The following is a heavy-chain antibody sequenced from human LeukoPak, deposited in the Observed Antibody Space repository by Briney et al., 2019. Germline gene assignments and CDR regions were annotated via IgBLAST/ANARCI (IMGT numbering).Heavy chain of an antibody. CDR2: ISGSGGST. D-gene: IGHD3-22*01. V-gene: IGHV3-23*01. J-gene: IGHJ5*02. CDR1: RFTFSSYA. CDR3: AKDHQYYYDSSGYYYDNWFDP. Sequence: GGSLRLSCAASRFTFSSYAMSWVRQAPGKGLEWVSAISGSGGSTYYADSVKGRFTISRDNSKNTLYLQMNSLRAEDTAVYYCAKDHQYYYDSSGYYYDNWFDPWGQGTLVTVSS.